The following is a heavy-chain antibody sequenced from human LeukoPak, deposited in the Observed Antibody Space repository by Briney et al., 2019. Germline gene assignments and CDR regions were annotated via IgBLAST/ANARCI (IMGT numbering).Heavy chain of an antibody. V-gene: IGHV1-18*01. CDR2: ISAYNGNT. J-gene: IGHJ5*02. CDR1: GYTFTSYG. CDR3: ASVWFGELLWSSWFDP. Sequence: PGASVKVSCKASGYTFTSYGISWVRQAPGQGLEWMGWISAYNGNTNYAQKLQGGVTMTTDTSTSTAYMELRSLRSDDTAVYYCASVWFGELLWSSWFDPWGQGTLVTVSS. D-gene: IGHD3-10*01.